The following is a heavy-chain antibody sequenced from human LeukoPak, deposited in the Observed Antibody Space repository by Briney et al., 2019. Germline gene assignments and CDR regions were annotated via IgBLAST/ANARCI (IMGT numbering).Heavy chain of an antibody. CDR1: GYTLTELS. J-gene: IGHJ4*02. D-gene: IGHD3-10*01. Sequence: GASVKVSCKVSGYTLTELSMHWVRQAPGKGLEWMGGFDPEDGVTIYAQKFQGRVTITRNTSISTAYMELSSLRSEDTAVYYCARGRGSRFDYWGQGTLVTVSS. CDR2: FDPEDGVT. CDR3: ARGRGSRFDY. V-gene: IGHV1-24*01.